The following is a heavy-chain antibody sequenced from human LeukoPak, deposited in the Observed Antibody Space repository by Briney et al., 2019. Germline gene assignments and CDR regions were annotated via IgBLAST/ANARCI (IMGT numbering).Heavy chain of an antibody. V-gene: IGHV7-4-1*02. D-gene: IGHD3-10*01. J-gene: IGHJ4*02. CDR1: GYTFTSHV. CDR2: INTNTGNP. CDR3: ARGGPITMVRDLDY. Sequence: ASVKVSCKASGYTFTSHVINCVRQAPGQGLEWMGWINTNTGNPTYAQGFRGRFDFSLDTSVSTAYLQISSLKAEDTAVHYCARGGPITMVRDLDYCGQGTLVTVSS.